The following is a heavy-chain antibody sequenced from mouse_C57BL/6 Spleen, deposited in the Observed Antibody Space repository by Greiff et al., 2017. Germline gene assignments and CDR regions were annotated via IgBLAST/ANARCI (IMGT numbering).Heavy chain of an antibody. CDR1: GYTFTDYE. CDR2: IDPETGGT. V-gene: IGHV1-15*01. J-gene: IGHJ3*01. Sequence: VQLQQSGAELVRPGASVTLSCKASGYTFTDYEMHWLKQTPVHGLEWIGAIDPETGGTAYNQKFKGKAILTADKSSSTAYMELRSLTSEDSAVYYCTRKGMDDYDSWFAYWGQGTLVTVSA. CDR3: TRKGMDDYDSWFAY. D-gene: IGHD2-4*01.